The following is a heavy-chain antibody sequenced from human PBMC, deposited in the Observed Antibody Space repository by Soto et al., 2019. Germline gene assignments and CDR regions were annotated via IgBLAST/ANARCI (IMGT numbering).Heavy chain of an antibody. CDR3: TTNVYSEHGVDV. J-gene: IGHJ6*02. V-gene: IGHV3-15*01. CDR1: GITFSNAW. Sequence: EVQLVESGGGLVKPGGSLTLSCAASGITFSNAWMNWVRQSPGKGLEWVGRIKSRSDGGTTAYAAPVRGRFSIARDDSKESLWLQMNSLTTEATPVYYWTTNVYSEHGVDVWGQGPRVTGSS. D-gene: IGHD4-4*01. CDR2: IKSRSDGGTT.